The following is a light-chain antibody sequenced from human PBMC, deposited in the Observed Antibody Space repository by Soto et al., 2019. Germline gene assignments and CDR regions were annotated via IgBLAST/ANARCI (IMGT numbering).Light chain of an antibody. CDR3: QQYGSSPGLFT. CDR2: GAS. J-gene: IGKJ3*01. CDR1: QSVSSNY. V-gene: IGKV3-20*01. Sequence: EVVLTQSPGTLSLSPGERATLSCRAGQSVSSNYLAWYQQKPGQAPRLLIYGASGRATGIPDRFSGSGSGTDFTLTISRLEPEDFAVYYCQQYGSSPGLFTFGPGTKVDIK.